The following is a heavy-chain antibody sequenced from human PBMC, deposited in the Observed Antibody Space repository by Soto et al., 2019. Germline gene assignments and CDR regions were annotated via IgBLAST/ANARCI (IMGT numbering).Heavy chain of an antibody. CDR3: ARFGAAAAHDDN. CDR2: VHFSGST. D-gene: IGHD6-13*01. J-gene: IGHJ4*01. V-gene: IGHV4-59*01. CDR1: GVSISENH. Sequence: SGTLSLTCDVPGVSISENHWSWIRQAPGKGLEWVGYVHFSGSTTYNPSLAPRLNISFDMSKSQVYLQLTSVTAADTAVYYCARFGAAAAHDDNWGRGVLVT.